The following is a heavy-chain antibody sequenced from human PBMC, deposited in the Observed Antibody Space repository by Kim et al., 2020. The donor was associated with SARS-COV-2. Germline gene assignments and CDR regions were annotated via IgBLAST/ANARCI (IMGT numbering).Heavy chain of an antibody. J-gene: IGHJ3*02. V-gene: IGHV4-61*01. Sequence: SETLSLTCTVSGSSVSSGSYYWSWIRQPPGKGLEWIGYIYYSGSTNYNPSLKSRVTISVDTSKNQFSLKLSSVTAADTAVYYCARVGAAGGAFDIWGQGT. CDR3: ARVGAAGGAFDI. CDR2: IYYSGST. CDR1: GSSVSSGSYY. D-gene: IGHD6-13*01.